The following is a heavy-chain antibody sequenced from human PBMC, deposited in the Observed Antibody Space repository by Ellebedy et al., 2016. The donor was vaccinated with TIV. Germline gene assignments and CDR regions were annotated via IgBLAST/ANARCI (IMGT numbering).Heavy chain of an antibody. CDR3: ARAGEYCDFPQNCYAMDV. CDR1: GFAVSSNY. D-gene: IGHD2/OR15-2a*01. J-gene: IGHJ6*02. Sequence: GESLKISSAASGFAVSSNYMTWVRQAPGRGLEWVSLIYSDGNTNYADSVGGRFTISSDSSKNTLDLQMNSLRAEDTAVYYCARAGEYCDFPQNCYAMDVWGQGTTVTVS. V-gene: IGHV3-53*01. CDR2: IYSDGNT.